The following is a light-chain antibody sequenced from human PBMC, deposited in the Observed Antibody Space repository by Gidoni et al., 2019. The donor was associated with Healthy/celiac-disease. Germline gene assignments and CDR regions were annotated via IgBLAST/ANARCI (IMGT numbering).Light chain of an antibody. V-gene: IGKV3-20*01. Sequence: EIVLTQSSGTISLSPGERATLSCRASQCVISSDLAWYQQKPGQAPRLLIYGASSRATGIPDRFSGSGSGTDFTLTISRLESEDFAVYYCQQYGSSPNTFGQGTRLEIK. CDR2: GAS. CDR1: QCVISSD. CDR3: QQYGSSPNT. J-gene: IGKJ5*01.